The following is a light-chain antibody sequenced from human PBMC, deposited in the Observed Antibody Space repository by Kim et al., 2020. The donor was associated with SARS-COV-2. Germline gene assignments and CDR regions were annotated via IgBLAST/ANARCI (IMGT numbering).Light chain of an antibody. Sequence: SYELTQPPSVSVSPGQTASITCSGDKLGDKYARWYQQKPGRSPVLVIYQDSKRPSGIPERFSGSNSGNTATLTISGTPAMDEADYYCQAWDSSTVVFGGG. CDR2: QDS. J-gene: IGLJ2*01. V-gene: IGLV3-1*01. CDR1: KLGDKY. CDR3: QAWDSSTVV.